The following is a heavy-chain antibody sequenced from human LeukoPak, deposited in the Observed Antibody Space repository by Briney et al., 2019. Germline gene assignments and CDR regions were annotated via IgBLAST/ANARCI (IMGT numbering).Heavy chain of an antibody. J-gene: IGHJ5*02. D-gene: IGHD6-19*01. CDR1: GGSISSGGYY. CDR3: ARGEVAVAGT. Sequence: SQTLSLTCTVSGGSISSGGYYWSWIRQPPGKGLEWIGYTYHSGSTYYNPSLKSRVTISVDRSKNQFSLKLSSVTAADTAVYYCARGEVAVAGTWGQGTLVTVSS. V-gene: IGHV4-30-2*01. CDR2: TYHSGST.